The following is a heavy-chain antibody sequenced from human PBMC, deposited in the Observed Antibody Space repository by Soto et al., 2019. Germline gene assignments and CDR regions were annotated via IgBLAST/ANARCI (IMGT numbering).Heavy chain of an antibody. CDR2: FDPEDVKT. V-gene: IGHV1-24*01. CDR3: TTEKISDGGFWWHRYCFGC. Sequence: ASVKVSCKVSGSTLVELSIHWVRQAPGKGLEWMGGFDPEDVKTIYAQKFQGRVTMTEDTSNNTAYMELSSLRSEDTAVYYCTTEKISDGGFWWHRYCFGCWGQGSLVTVSS. J-gene: IGHJ4*02. CDR1: GSTLVELS. D-gene: IGHD2-21*01.